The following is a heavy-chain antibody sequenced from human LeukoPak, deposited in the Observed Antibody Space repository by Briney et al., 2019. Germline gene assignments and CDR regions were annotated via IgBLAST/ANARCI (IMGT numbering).Heavy chain of an antibody. CDR2: MNPNSGKT. CDR3: ARGSLVGATVDY. V-gene: IGHV1-8*01. Sequence: SVTVSCQASGYTFTSYDLNSVRQASGQGLEGMGWMNPNSGKTAYVQKFQGRVTMTRHSPIHTDYMYPNSLRSEGTAVYYCARGSLVGATVDYWGQGTLVTVSS. J-gene: IGHJ4*02. D-gene: IGHD1-26*01. CDR1: GYTFTSYD.